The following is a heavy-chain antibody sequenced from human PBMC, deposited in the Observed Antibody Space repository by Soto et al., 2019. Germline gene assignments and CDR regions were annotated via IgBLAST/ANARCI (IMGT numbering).Heavy chain of an antibody. CDR2: IIPILGIA. CDR3: ARVGEGDRTYNFDY. V-gene: IGHV1-69*02. D-gene: IGHD3-10*01. CDR1: GGTFSSYT. J-gene: IGHJ4*02. Sequence: QVQLVQSGAEVKKPGSSVKVSCKASGGTFSSYTISWVRQAPGQGLEWMGRIIPILGIANYAQKFQGRVTNTADKATSTAYMELSSLRAEETAVYYCARVGEGDRTYNFDYWGQGTLVTVSS.